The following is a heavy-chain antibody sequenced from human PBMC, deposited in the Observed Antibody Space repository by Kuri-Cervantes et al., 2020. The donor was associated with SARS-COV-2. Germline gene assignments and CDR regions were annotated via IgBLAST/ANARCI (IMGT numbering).Heavy chain of an antibody. V-gene: IGHV3-53*01. CDR3: ARDLGGVSGPFDY. D-gene: IGHD3-16*01. CDR1: GFTVSGNY. J-gene: IGHJ4*02. CDR2: IYTGDKT. Sequence: LSLTCAASGFTVSGNYMGWVRQAPEKGLEWLSVIYTGDKTYYADSVKGRFTISRDNSKNTVYLQMNSLRAEDTAVYHCARDLGGVSGPFDYWGQGTLVTVSS.